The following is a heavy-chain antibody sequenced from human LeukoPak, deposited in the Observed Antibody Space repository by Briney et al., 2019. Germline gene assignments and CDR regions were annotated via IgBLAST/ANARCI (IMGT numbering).Heavy chain of an antibody. CDR1: GGTFSRYA. CDR3: AIDLGVVGATGADY. V-gene: IGHV1-69*13. J-gene: IGHJ4*02. Sequence: SVKVSCKASGGTFSRYAMSWVRQAPGQGLEWMGGIIPIFGTANYAQKFQCRVTITAAQSTSTAYMELSSLRSEDTAVYYCAIDLGVVGATGADYWGQGSLVSVSS. D-gene: IGHD1-26*01. CDR2: IIPIFGTA.